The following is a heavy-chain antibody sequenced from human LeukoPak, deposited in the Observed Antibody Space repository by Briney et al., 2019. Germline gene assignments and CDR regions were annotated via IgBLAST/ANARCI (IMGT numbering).Heavy chain of an antibody. Sequence: PGGSLRLSCAASGFTFSSYAMHWVRQAPGKGLEWVAVISYDGGNKYYADSVKGRFTISRDNSKNTLYLQMNSLRAEDTAVYYCAREDFDYWGQGTLVTVSS. CDR2: ISYDGGNK. V-gene: IGHV3-30-3*01. CDR1: GFTFSSYA. J-gene: IGHJ4*02. CDR3: AREDFDY.